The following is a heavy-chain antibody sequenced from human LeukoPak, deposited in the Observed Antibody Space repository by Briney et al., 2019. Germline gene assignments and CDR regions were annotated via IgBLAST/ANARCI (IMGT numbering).Heavy chain of an antibody. D-gene: IGHD1-26*01. V-gene: IGHV4-59*01. CDR2: IYYSGST. CDR1: GGSISRYH. J-gene: IGHJ2*01. CDR3: ARRGANSGSYSHFDL. Sequence: PSETLSLTCTVSGGSISRYHWAWIRQSPGKGLEWIAHIYYSGSTNYNPSLKSRVTISVDTSKNQFSLKLSSLTAADTAVYYCARRGANSGSYSHFDLWGRGTLVTVSS.